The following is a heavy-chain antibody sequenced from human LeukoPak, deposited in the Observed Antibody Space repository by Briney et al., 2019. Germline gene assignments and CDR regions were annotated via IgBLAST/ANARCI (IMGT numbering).Heavy chain of an antibody. Sequence: PGGSLRLSCAASGFTFSSYNMNWVRQAPGKGLEWVSSISSSSPYIYYADSVKGRFTISKDNAENSLYLQMNSLRAEDTAVYFCAKVRKEVGTTYYFDYWGRGALVTVSS. CDR1: GFTFSSYN. J-gene: IGHJ4*02. CDR3: AKVRKEVGTTYYFDY. CDR2: ISSSSPYI. D-gene: IGHD2-21*02. V-gene: IGHV3-21*04.